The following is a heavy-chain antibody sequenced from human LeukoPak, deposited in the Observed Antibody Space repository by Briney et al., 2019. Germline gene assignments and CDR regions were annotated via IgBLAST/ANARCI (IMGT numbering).Heavy chain of an antibody. CDR3: AIDPNWGTHS. J-gene: IGHJ4*02. V-gene: IGHV3-23*01. Sequence: GGSLSLSCAASGFTFSTYTMYWVRHPPGKRLEWVSIIGSSGGGIHYADSVKGRFTISRDNSKNALYLQMNSLRVEDTAVYYCAIDPNWGTHSWGQGVLVTVSS. CDR1: GFTFSTYT. D-gene: IGHD7-27*01. CDR2: IGSSGGGI.